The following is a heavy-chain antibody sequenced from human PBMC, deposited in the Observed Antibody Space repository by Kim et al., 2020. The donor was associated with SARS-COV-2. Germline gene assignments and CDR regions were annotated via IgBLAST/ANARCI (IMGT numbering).Heavy chain of an antibody. CDR1: GFTFSSYG. J-gene: IGHJ6*02. CDR3: AKVGRSGWSGYWTGYYGMDV. CDR2: IWYDGSNK. V-gene: IGHV3-33*06. D-gene: IGHD3-3*01. Sequence: GGSLRLSCAASGFTFSSYGMHWVRQAPGKGLEWVAVIWYDGSNKYYADSVKGRFTISRDNSKNTLYLQMNSLRAEDTAVYYCAKVGRSGWSGYWTGYYGMDVWGQGTTVTVSS.